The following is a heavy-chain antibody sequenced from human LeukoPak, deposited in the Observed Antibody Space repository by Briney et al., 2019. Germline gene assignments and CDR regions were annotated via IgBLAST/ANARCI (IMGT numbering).Heavy chain of an antibody. CDR2: ISSSSSYI. CDR3: ARGGPHYYDSSGLADAFDI. V-gene: IGHV3-21*04. CDR1: GFTFSSYS. D-gene: IGHD3-22*01. Sequence: GGSLRLSCAASGFTFSSYSMNWVRQAPGKGLEWVSSISSSSSYIYYADSVKGRFTISRDNAKNSLYLQMNSLRAEDTALYHCARGGPHYYDSSGLADAFDIWGQGTMVTVSS. J-gene: IGHJ3*02.